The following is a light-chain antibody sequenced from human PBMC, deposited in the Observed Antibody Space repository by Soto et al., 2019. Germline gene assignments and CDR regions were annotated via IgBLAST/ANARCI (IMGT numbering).Light chain of an antibody. Sequence: EIVLTQSPGTLSLSPGERATLSCRASQSVSSSYLAWYQQKPGQAPRLLIYGASSRATGIPDRFSGSGSGTAFTLSFSRLEPEDFALYYCQQYGSSPLFTSGPGTKVDT. CDR3: QQYGSSPLFT. V-gene: IGKV3-20*01. CDR2: GAS. J-gene: IGKJ3*01. CDR1: QSVSSSY.